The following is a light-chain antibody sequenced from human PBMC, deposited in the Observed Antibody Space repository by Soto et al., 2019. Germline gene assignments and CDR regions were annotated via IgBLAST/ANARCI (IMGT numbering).Light chain of an antibody. J-gene: IGLJ2*01. CDR3: ASYTSMNTL. CDR2: EVN. V-gene: IGLV2-14*01. CDR1: SSDVGASNY. Sequence: QSVLTQPASVSGSPGQSITISCIGSSSDVGASNYVSWFQHHPGQVPKVLIYEVNNRPSGISYRFSGSKSGNTASLTISGLQPEDEADYYCASYTSMNTLFGGGTKLTVL.